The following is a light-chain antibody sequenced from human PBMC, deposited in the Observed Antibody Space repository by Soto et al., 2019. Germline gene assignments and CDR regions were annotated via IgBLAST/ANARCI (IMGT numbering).Light chain of an antibody. Sequence: EIVLTQSPATLSVSPGERATLSCRASQSVNQKLGWYQQKPGQAPRLLIYVASYRATGIPARFSGSGSGTEYTLTISNLQAEDFAVYYCQQYNNWPPLTFGGGTKVEIK. CDR3: QQYNNWPPLT. CDR2: VAS. J-gene: IGKJ4*01. CDR1: QSVNQK. V-gene: IGKV3-15*01.